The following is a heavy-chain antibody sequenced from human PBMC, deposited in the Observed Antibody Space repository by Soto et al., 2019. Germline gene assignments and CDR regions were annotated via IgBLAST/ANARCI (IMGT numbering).Heavy chain of an antibody. V-gene: IGHV3-30-3*01. J-gene: IGHJ4*02. CDR1: GFTFSSYA. CDR2: ISYDGSNK. Sequence: GGSLRLSCAASGFTFSSYAMHWVRQAPGKGLEWVAVISYDGSNKYYADSVKGRFTISRDNSKNTLYLQMNSLGAEDTAVYYCARAVGGDDYDFWSGYPQPFDYWGQGTLVTVSS. D-gene: IGHD3-3*01. CDR3: ARAVGGDDYDFWSGYPQPFDY.